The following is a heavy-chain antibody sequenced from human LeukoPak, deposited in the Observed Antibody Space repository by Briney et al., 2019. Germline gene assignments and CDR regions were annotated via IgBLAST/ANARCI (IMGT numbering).Heavy chain of an antibody. V-gene: IGHV1-69*04. CDR2: IIPILGIA. D-gene: IGHD3-22*01. CDR1: GGTSSSYA. Sequence: GASVKVSCKASGGTSSSYAISWVRQAPGQGLEWMGRIIPILGIANYAQKSQGRVTITADKSTSTAYMELSSLRSEDTAVYYCARGTGYYYRDYYYYGMDVWGQGTTVTVSS. CDR3: ARGTGYYYRDYYYYGMDV. J-gene: IGHJ6*02.